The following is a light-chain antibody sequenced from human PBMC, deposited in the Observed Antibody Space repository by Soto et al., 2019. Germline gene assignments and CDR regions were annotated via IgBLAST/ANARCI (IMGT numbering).Light chain of an antibody. CDR3: SSYTSSSTLVV. J-gene: IGLJ2*01. Sequence: QSVLTQPASVSGSPGQSITISCTGTSSDIGGYNYVSWYQQHPGKAPKLMIYDVSNRPSGVSNRFSRSKSGNTASLTISGLQAQDEADYHWSSYTSSSTLVVLGGGTKVTVL. CDR2: DVS. V-gene: IGLV2-14*01. CDR1: SSDIGGYNY.